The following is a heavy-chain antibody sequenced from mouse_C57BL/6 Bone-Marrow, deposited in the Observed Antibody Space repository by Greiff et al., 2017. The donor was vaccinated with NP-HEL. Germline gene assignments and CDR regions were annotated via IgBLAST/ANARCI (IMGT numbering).Heavy chain of an antibody. CDR3: AGDYGSSYYIDY. V-gene: IGHV1-80*01. J-gene: IGHJ2*01. Sequence: QVQLKQSGAELVKPGASVKISCTASGYAFSSYWMNWVKQRPGKGLEWIGQIYPGDGDTNYNGKFKGKATLTADKSSSTAYLQLRSLTSEDSAVYFCAGDYGSSYYIDYGGQGTTLTVSS. CDR2: IYPGDGDT. D-gene: IGHD1-1*01. CDR1: GYAFSSYW.